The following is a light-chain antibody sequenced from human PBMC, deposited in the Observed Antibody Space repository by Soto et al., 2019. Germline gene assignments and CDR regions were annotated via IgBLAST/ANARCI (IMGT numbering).Light chain of an antibody. CDR1: QSISSW. CDR3: QLYNTYART. Sequence: DIQMTQSPSTLSASVGDRVTITCRASQSISSWLAWYQQKPGKAPKLLIYDASSLESGVPSRFSGSGSGTEFTLTIDSLQPDDCATYYCQLYNTYARTFGQGTKVEIK. V-gene: IGKV1-5*01. J-gene: IGKJ1*01. CDR2: DAS.